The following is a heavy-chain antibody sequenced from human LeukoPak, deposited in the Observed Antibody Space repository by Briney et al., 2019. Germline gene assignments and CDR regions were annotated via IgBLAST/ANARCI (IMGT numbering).Heavy chain of an antibody. Sequence: ASVKVSCKASGGTFSNYAISWERQAPGQGLEWMGGILPIFDTGNYAQKFQGRVTVTADASTSTAYMELSSLRSEDTAVYYCARSNYGGHSGVWFDPWGQGTLVTVSS. CDR3: ARSNYGGHSGVWFDP. D-gene: IGHD4-23*01. CDR1: GGTFSNYA. V-gene: IGHV1-69*13. CDR2: ILPIFDTG. J-gene: IGHJ5*02.